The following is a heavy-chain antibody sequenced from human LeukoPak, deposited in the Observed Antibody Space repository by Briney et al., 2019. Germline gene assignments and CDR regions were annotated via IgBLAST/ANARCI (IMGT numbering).Heavy chain of an antibody. V-gene: IGHV4-34*01. Sequence: SEALSLTCAVYGGSFSGYYWSWIRQPPGKGLEWIGEINISGSTNYNPSLKSRVTISVDTSKNQFSLKLSSVTAADTAVYYCARISAFYYYDSSGYSMWFDYWGQGTLVTVSS. D-gene: IGHD3-22*01. CDR2: INISGST. CDR1: GGSFSGYY. CDR3: ARISAFYYYDSSGYSMWFDY. J-gene: IGHJ4*02.